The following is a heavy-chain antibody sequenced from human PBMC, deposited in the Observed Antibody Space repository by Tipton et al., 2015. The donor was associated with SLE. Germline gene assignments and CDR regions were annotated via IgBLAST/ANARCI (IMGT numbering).Heavy chain of an antibody. CDR1: GFTFSKYW. D-gene: IGHD3-3*01. CDR2: INSDGSST. J-gene: IGHJ6*02. V-gene: IGHV3-74*01. Sequence: SLRLSCAASGFTFSKYWMHWVRQVPGEGLVWVSRINSDGSSTNYADSVKGRFTISRDNAKSTLYLQMNSLRAEDTAVYYCARGFWSDYLSNYYYYGMDVWGPGTTVTVSS. CDR3: ARGFWSDYLSNYYYYGMDV.